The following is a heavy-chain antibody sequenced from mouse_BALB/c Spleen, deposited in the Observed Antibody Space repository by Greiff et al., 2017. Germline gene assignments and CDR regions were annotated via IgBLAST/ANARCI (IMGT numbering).Heavy chain of an antibody. V-gene: IGHV2-9*02. CDR3: ARAWGSGAWFAY. Sequence: VKLQESGPGLVAPSQSLSITCTVSGFSLTSYGVHWVRQPPGKGLEWLGVIWAGGSTNYNSALMSRLSISKDNSKSQVFLKMNSLQTDDTAMYYCARAWGSGAWFAYWGQGTLVTVSA. J-gene: IGHJ3*01. CDR2: IWAGGST. CDR1: GFSLTSYG.